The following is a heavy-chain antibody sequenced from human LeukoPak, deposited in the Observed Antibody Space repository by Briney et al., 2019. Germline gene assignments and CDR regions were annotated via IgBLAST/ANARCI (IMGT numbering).Heavy chain of an antibody. CDR3: ASDPFTISAYDAFNI. Sequence: GGSLRLSCAASGFTFDDYAMHWVRQAPGKGLEWVSGISWNRGSIGYADSVKGRLTISRDNAKNSLYLQMNSLRVEDTAVYYCASDPFTISAYDAFNIWGQGTVVTVSS. V-gene: IGHV3-9*01. D-gene: IGHD3-3*02. CDR2: ISWNRGSI. CDR1: GFTFDDYA. J-gene: IGHJ3*02.